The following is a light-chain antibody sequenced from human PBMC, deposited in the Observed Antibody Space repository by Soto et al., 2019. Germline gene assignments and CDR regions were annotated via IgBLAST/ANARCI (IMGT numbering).Light chain of an antibody. CDR3: QQYYGPPFT. CDR1: QSVLYSSNDKNY. Sequence: DIVMTQSPDSLAVSLGERATINCKSSQSVLYSSNDKNYLAWYQHKPGQPPKLLIYWASTRDSGVPDRFTGSGFGTDFTLTITGLQNEDVAVYYCQQYYGPPFTFGGGTRVEIK. V-gene: IGKV4-1*01. J-gene: IGKJ4*01. CDR2: WAS.